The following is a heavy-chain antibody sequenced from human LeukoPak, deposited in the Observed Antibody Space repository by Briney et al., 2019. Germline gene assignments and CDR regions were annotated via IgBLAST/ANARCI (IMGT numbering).Heavy chain of an antibody. J-gene: IGHJ4*02. D-gene: IGHD2-2*01. CDR3: ANHFACGSTSCPPFDY. V-gene: IGHV3-21*01. Sequence: RPGGSLRLSCAASGFTFSSYSMSWVRQAPGKGLEWVSSISDSSFYIYYADSVEGRFTISRDNAKNSLYLQMNSLRAEDTGVYYCANHFACGSTSCPPFDYWGQGTLVTVSA. CDR1: GFTFSSYS. CDR2: ISDSSFYI.